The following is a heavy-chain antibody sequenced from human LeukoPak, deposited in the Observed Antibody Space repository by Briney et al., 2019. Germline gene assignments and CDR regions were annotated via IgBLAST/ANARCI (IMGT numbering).Heavy chain of an antibody. CDR2: IYYSGST. CDR3: ARGLIGYFSSTSCYRFRVSNYMDV. V-gene: IGHV4-31*03. D-gene: IGHD2-2*02. J-gene: IGHJ6*03. Sequence: SETLSLTCTVSGGSISSGGYYWSWIRQHPGKGLEWIGYIYYSGSTYYNPSLKSRVTISVDTSKNQFSLKLSSVTAADTAVYYCARGLIGYFSSTSCYRFRVSNYMDVWGKGTTVTVSS. CDR1: GGSISSGGYY.